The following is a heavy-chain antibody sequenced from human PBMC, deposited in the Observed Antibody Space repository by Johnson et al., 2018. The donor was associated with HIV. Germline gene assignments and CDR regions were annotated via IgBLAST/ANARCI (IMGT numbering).Heavy chain of an antibody. V-gene: IGHV3-53*01. J-gene: IGHJ3*02. CDR1: GFIVSSNY. Sequence: QLVESGGGLIQPGGSLRLSCAASGFIVSSNYMSWVRQAAGRGLEWVSVIYAGGKTYYADSVKGRFTISRDNSKNTLYLQMNSLRAEYTAVYYCARVGRPWLPRDAFDIWGQGTMVTVSS. CDR2: IYAGGKT. D-gene: IGHD6-19*01. CDR3: ARVGRPWLPRDAFDI.